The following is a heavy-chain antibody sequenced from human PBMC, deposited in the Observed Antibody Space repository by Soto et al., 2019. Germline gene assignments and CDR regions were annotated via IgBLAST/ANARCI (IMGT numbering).Heavy chain of an antibody. Sequence: QVQLQESGPGLVKPSQTLSLTCTVSGGSISSGDYYWSWIRQPPGKGLEWIGYIYYSGSTYYNPSLKRRVTISVDTSRNQFSLKLSSVTAADTAVYYCARAVVVVAATKPGGYYYYGMDVWGQGTTVTVSS. CDR2: IYYSGST. D-gene: IGHD2-15*01. CDR1: GGSISSGDYY. J-gene: IGHJ6*02. CDR3: ARAVVVVAATKPGGYYYYGMDV. V-gene: IGHV4-30-4*01.